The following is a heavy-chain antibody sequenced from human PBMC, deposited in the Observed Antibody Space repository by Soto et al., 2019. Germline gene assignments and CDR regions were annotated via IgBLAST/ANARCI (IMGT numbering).Heavy chain of an antibody. CDR3: ARGLSNYAHYYYYGMDV. V-gene: IGHV1-69*13. J-gene: IGHJ6*02. CDR2: IIPIFGTA. Sequence: GASVKVSCEASGGTFSSYAINWVRQAPGQGLEWMGGIIPIFGTANYAQKFQGRVTITADESTSTAYMELSSLRSEDTAVYYCARGLSNYAHYYYYGMDVWGQGTTVTVSS. D-gene: IGHD4-4*01. CDR1: GGTFSSYA.